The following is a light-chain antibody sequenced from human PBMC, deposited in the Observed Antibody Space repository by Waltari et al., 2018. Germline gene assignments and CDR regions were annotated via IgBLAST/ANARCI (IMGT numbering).Light chain of an antibody. Sequence: DIVMTQSPDLLSVSLGERATISCKSSQSVLYSSNNKNYLAWHQQKPGQPTKLLMYWPPSRAAGAPHRSGGSASGKDSTITSSRQQAEDAAVYCRQQYHSTPLTFGGGTKVEI. J-gene: IGKJ4*01. CDR3: QQYHSTPLT. CDR1: QSVLYSSNNKNY. CDR2: WPP. V-gene: IGKV4-1*01.